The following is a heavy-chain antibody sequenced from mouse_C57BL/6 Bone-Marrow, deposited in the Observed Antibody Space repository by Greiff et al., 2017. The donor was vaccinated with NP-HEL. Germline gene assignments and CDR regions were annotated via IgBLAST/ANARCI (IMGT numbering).Heavy chain of an antibody. D-gene: IGHD1-1*01. V-gene: IGHV1-69*01. CDR2: IDPSDSYT. CDR1: GYTFTSYW. Sequence: QVQLQQPGAELVMPGASVKLSCKASGYTFTSYWMHWVKQRPGQGLEWIGEIDPSDSYTNYNQKFKGKSTLTVDKSSSTAYMQRSSLTSEDSAVYYCARPSYYYGSILFDYWGQGTTLTVSS. J-gene: IGHJ2*01. CDR3: ARPSYYYGSILFDY.